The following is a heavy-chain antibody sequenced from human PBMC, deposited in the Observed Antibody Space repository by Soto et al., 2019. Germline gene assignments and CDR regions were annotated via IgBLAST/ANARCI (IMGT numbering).Heavy chain of an antibody. J-gene: IGHJ4*02. Sequence: QVQLVQSGAEVKKPGSSVKVSCKTSGDIFSGYSISWVRQAPGQGLEWMGGIIPIFGTTNYAQRFHGRVTITADKSTSTGYMELYSLKSEGTAVYYCARDLGSGYDPGDYWGQGTLVTVSS. CDR2: IIPIFGTT. CDR3: ARDLGSGYDPGDY. D-gene: IGHD5-12*01. CDR1: GDIFSGYS. V-gene: IGHV1-69*14.